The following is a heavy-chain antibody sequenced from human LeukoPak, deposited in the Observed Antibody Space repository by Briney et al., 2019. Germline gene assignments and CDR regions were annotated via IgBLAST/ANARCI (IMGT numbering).Heavy chain of an antibody. D-gene: IGHD3-3*01. J-gene: IGHJ4*02. CDR2: ISGSGGST. Sequence: GGFLRLSCAASGFTFSSYAMSWVRQAPGKGLEWVSAISGSGGSTYYADSVKGRFTISRDNSKNTLYLQMNSLRAEDTAVYYCARHTERFLEWLSVDGDYFDYWGQGTLVTVSS. CDR3: ARHTERFLEWLSVDGDYFDY. CDR1: GFTFSSYA. V-gene: IGHV3-23*01.